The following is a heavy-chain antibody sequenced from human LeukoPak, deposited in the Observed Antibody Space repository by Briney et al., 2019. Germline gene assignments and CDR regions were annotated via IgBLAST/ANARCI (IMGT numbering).Heavy chain of an antibody. J-gene: IGHJ4*02. CDR3: ARLRDYESSGYDY. D-gene: IGHD3-22*01. V-gene: IGHV5-51*01. CDR2: IYPGDSDT. Sequence: GESLKISCKGSGFNFTSYWIGWVRPMPGKSLEWMGIIYPGDSDTRYSPSFQGQVTISADKSISTAYLQWSSLKASDTAMYYCARLRDYESSGYDYWGQGTLVTVSS. CDR1: GFNFTSYW.